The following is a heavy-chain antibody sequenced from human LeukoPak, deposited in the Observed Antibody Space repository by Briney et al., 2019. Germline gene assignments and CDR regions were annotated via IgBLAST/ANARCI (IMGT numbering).Heavy chain of an antibody. CDR2: IYHSGST. CDR1: GGSIKSNNW. V-gene: IGHV4-4*02. CDR3: ARHRGRYYDSGSYYYFDY. Sequence: PSETLSLTCAVSGGSIKSNNWWSWVRQPPGKGLEWIGEIYHSGSTNYNPSLESRVTVSVDKSKNQFSLDLSSVTAADTAVYYCARHRGRYYDSGSYYYFDYWGQGTLVTVSS. D-gene: IGHD3-10*01. J-gene: IGHJ4*02.